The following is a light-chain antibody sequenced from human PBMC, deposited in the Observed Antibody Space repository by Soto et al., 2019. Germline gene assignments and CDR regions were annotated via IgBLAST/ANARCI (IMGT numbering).Light chain of an antibody. CDR2: AAS. CDR1: QAVGSH. CDR3: QQYSNWPPSYA. V-gene: IGKV3-11*01. J-gene: IGKJ2*01. Sequence: EIVLTQSPATLSLSPGERASLSCRASQAVGSHLAWYQHKPGQAPRLLIYAASNRATGVPARFSGSGSGTDFPLTISSLEPEDVAVYYCQQYSNWPPSYAFGQGTKLEFK.